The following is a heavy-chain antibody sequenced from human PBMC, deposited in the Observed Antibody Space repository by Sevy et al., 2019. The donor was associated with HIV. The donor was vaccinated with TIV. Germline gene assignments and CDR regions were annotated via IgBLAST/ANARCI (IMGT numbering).Heavy chain of an antibody. D-gene: IGHD1-1*01. CDR1: GFTFNRYT. CDR2: ISFDATNK. J-gene: IGHJ1*01. Sequence: GGSLRLSCAASGFTFNRYTMHWVRQAPGKGLEWVATISFDATNKHYPDAVKGRFTISRDNFQNWLFLQMDSLRPEDTAVYYCALERLSSDVAEYFQNWGQGTLVTVSS. V-gene: IGHV3-30-3*01. CDR3: ALERLSSDVAEYFQN.